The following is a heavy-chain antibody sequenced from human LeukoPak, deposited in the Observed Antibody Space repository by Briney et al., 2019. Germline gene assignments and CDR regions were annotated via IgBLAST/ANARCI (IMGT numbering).Heavy chain of an antibody. D-gene: IGHD6-13*01. CDR3: ARVLSIAAAETYYMDV. J-gene: IGHJ6*03. CDR1: GGSFSGYY. CDR2: INHSGST. V-gene: IGHV4-34*01. Sequence: SETLSLTCAVYGGSFSGYYWSWIRQPPGKGLEWIGEINHSGSTNYNPSLKSRVTISLDTSKNQFSLKLSSVTAADTAVYYCARVLSIAAAETYYMDVWGKGTTVTVSS.